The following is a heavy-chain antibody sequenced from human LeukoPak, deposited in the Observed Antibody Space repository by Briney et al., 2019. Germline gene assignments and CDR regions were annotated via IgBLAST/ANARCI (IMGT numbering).Heavy chain of an antibody. CDR2: ISYDGSNK. CDR1: GFTFSSYA. J-gene: IGHJ3*02. CDR3: ARGMGYSYGHPQGAFDI. D-gene: IGHD5-18*01. V-gene: IGHV3-30-3*01. Sequence: GRSLRLSCAASGFTFSSYAMHWVRQAPGKGLEWVAVISYDGSNKYYADSVKGRFTISRDNSKNTLYLQMNSLRAEDTAVYYCARGMGYSYGHPQGAFDIWGQGTMVTVSS.